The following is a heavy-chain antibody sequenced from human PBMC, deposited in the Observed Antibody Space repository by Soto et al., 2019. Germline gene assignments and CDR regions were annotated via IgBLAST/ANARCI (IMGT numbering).Heavy chain of an antibody. V-gene: IGHV3-23*01. D-gene: IGHD2-2*01. CDR3: AKDLYEADTSSPIDF. J-gene: IGHJ4*02. CDR1: GFTFSSYA. CDR2: ISGSGGSA. Sequence: GGSLRLSCEASGFTFSSYAMTWVRQAPGKGLEWVSAISGSGGSAYYADSLKGRFTTSRANSKNTLYLQINSLRAEDTAVYYCAKDLYEADTSSPIDFWGQGTLVTVS.